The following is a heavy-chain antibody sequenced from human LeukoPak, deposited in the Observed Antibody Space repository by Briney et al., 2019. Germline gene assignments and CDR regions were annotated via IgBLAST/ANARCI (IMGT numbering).Heavy chain of an antibody. D-gene: IGHD3-10*01. J-gene: IGHJ4*02. CDR2: ISDGGTHL. CDR3: ANLVRASLIQEEY. CDR1: GFIFRNYG. Sequence: GGSLRLSCAGSGFIFRNYGMHWVRQAPGQGLEWVAVISDGGTHLYYADSVKGRFTISRDNSESTMYLQMNSLRVEDTAVYYCANLVRASLIQEEYWGQGTLVIVSS. V-gene: IGHV3-30*18.